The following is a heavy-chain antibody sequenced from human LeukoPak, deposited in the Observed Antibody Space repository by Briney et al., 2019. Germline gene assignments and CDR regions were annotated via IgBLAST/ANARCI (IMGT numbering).Heavy chain of an antibody. CDR2: ISSSGSTI. CDR3: ARETSIVVVTFDAFDI. J-gene: IGHJ3*02. CDR1: GFTFSSFE. D-gene: IGHD2-21*02. Sequence: GGSLRLSCAASGFTFSSFEMTWVRQAPGKGLEWVSYISSSGSTIYYADSVKGRFTISRDNAKNSLYLQMNSLRAEDTAVYYCARETSIVVVTFDAFDIWGQGTMVTVSS. V-gene: IGHV3-48*03.